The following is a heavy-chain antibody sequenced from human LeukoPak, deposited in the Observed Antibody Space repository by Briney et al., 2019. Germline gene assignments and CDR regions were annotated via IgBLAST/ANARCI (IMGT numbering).Heavy chain of an antibody. CDR1: GFTFSSYS. V-gene: IGHV3-21*01. Sequence: GGSLRLSCAASGFTFSSYSMTWVRQAPGKGLEWVSSISSSSSYIYYADSVKGRFTISRDNAKNSLYLQMNSLRAEDTAVYYCARDRLLSGSYRHFDYWGQGTLVTVSS. CDR3: ARDRLLSGSYRHFDY. J-gene: IGHJ4*02. D-gene: IGHD1-26*01. CDR2: ISSSSSYI.